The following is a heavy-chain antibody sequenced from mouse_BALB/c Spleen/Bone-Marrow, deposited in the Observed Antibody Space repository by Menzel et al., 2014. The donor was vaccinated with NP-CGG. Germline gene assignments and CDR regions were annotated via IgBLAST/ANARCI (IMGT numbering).Heavy chain of an antibody. CDR3: ARRGYYGGFAF. J-gene: IGHJ1*01. CDR2: ISPDSSTI. Sequence: EVKLMESGGGLVQPGRSLKLSCAASGFDFSGFWMGWVRQAPGKGLEWIGDISPDSSTINYTPSLKDRFIISRDNAKNTLYLQMSKVRSEDTALYYCARRGYYGGFAFWSEGTTVTVST. CDR1: GFDFSGFW. V-gene: IGHV4-1*02. D-gene: IGHD2-3*01.